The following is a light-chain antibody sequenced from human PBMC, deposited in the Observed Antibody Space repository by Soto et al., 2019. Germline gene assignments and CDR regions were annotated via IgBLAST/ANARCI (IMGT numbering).Light chain of an antibody. V-gene: IGLV2-14*03. Sequence: QSALTQPASVSGSPGQSVTLSCSGSSGDIGAYDHVAWFQQHPGKVPKLLLRDVSVRPSGVSSRFSGSKSDNTAYLTISGLCPEDEADYYCTSSTHANTLVFGGGTKLTVL. CDR1: SGDIGAYDH. CDR3: TSSTHANTLV. CDR2: DVS. J-gene: IGLJ3*02.